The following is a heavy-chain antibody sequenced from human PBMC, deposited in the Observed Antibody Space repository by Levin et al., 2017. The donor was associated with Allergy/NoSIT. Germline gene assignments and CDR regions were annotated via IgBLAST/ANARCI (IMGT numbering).Heavy chain of an antibody. D-gene: IGHD3-3*01. V-gene: IGHV4-4*07. CDR2: IYTSGST. Sequence: SETLSLTCTVSGGSISSYYWSWIRQPAGKGLEWIGRIYTSGSTNYNPSLKSRVTMSVDTSKNQFSLKLSSVTAADTAVYYCARESNFGVVSRFDCWGQGTLVTVSS. CDR1: GGSISSYY. J-gene: IGHJ4*02. CDR3: ARESNFGVVSRFDC.